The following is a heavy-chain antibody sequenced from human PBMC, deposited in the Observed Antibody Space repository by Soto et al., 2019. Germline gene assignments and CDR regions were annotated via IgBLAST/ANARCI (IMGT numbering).Heavy chain of an antibody. CDR3: ARAGPISSWYSYYYYGMDV. Sequence: ASVKVSCKASGYTFTSYGISWVRQAPGQGLEWMGWISAYNGNTNYAQKLQGRVTMTTDTSTSTAYMELRSLRSDDTAVYYCARAGPISSWYSYYYYGMDVWGQGTTVTVSS. CDR1: GYTFTSYG. J-gene: IGHJ6*02. D-gene: IGHD6-13*01. CDR2: ISAYNGNT. V-gene: IGHV1-18*01.